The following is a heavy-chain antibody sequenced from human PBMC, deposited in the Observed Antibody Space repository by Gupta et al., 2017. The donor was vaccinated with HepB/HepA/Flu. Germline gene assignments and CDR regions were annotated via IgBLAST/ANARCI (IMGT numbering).Heavy chain of an antibody. D-gene: IGHD3-10*01. CDR1: GFTVSNNY. CDR2: VYSGGAT. J-gene: IGHJ4*02. CDR3: ATLPSGQHSYGYHLGYFDN. V-gene: IGHV3-53*01. Sequence: EVQLVESGGGLIQPGGSLRLSCAVSGFTVSNNYMSWVRQAPGKGLEWVSVVYSGGATYYADSVTGRFTISRDNSKNTVYLQMSGLRAEDTAIYYCATLPSGQHSYGYHLGYFDNWGQGTLVTVSS.